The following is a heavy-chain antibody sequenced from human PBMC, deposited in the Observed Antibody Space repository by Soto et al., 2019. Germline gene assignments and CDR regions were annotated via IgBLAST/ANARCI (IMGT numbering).Heavy chain of an antibody. D-gene: IGHD2-21*02. Sequence: PGGSLRLSCATSGFTFSGSAMHWVRQASGKGLEWVGRIRSKTNNYATAYAASVRGRFTISRDNSKNTLYLQMNSLRAEDTAVYYCAKFYGGNSAHTYTIDPWGQGTLVTVSS. V-gene: IGHV3-73*01. CDR2: IRSKTNNYAT. J-gene: IGHJ5*02. CDR1: GFTFSGSA. CDR3: AKFYGGNSAHTYTIDP.